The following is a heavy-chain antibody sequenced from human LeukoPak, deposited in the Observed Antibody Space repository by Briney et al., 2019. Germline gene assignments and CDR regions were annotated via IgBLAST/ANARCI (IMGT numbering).Heavy chain of an antibody. V-gene: IGHV3-33*01. J-gene: IGHJ3*02. CDR1: GFTFSSYG. CDR3: SGEDDAFDI. CDR2: IWYDGSNK. Sequence: GGSLRLSCAASGFTFSSYGMHWVRQAPGKGLEWVAVIWYDGSNKYYADSVKGRFTISRDNSKNTLYLQMNSLRAEDTAVYYCSGEDDAFDIWDQGTMVTVSS.